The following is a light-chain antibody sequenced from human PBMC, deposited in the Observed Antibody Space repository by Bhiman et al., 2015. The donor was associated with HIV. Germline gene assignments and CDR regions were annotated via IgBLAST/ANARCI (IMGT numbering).Light chain of an antibody. CDR2: DVS. J-gene: IGLJ2*01. CDR3: CSYAGNNTVI. V-gene: IGLV2-23*02. CDR1: SSDIGGY. Sequence: QSALTQPASVSGSPGQSITISCTGSSSDIGGYVSWYQQHPGKAPKFMIYDVSKRPSGVSNRFSGSKSGNTASLTISKLQAEDEADYHCCSYAGNNTVIFGGGTKLTVL.